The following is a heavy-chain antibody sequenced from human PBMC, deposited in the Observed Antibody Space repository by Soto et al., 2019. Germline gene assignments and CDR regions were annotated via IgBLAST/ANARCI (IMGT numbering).Heavy chain of an antibody. D-gene: IGHD6-19*01. CDR2: ISGSGGST. CDR3: AKDLSSGWGPGWFDP. CDR1: GFTFSSYA. Sequence: GGSLRLSCAASGFTFSSYAMSWVRQAPGKGLEWVSAISGSGGSTYYADSVKGRSTISRDNSKNTLYLQMNSLRAEDTAVYYCAKDLSSGWGPGWFDPWGQGTLVTVSS. J-gene: IGHJ5*02. V-gene: IGHV3-23*01.